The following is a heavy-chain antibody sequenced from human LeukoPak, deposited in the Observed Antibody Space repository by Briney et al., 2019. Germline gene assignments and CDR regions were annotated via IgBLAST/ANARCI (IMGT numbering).Heavy chain of an antibody. D-gene: IGHD3-10*01. CDR1: GGSFSSYY. V-gene: IGHV4-59*01. CDR3: ARLGSASWYFDL. J-gene: IGHJ2*01. CDR2: IYYSGST. Sequence: SETLSLTCTVSGGSFSSYYWSWIRQPAGKGLEWIAYIYYSGSTSYNPSLKSRVTISLDTSKNQLSLKLNSVTAADTAVYYCARLGSASWYFDLWGRGSLVTVSS.